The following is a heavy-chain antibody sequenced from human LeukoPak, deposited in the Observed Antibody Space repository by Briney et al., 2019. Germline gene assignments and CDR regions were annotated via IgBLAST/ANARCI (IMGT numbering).Heavy chain of an antibody. CDR1: GGSISSTSYY. Sequence: ETLSLTCTVSGGSISSTSYYWGWIRQPPGKGLEWIGSFYYSGSTYYTPSLKSRVTISVDTSKNQFSLKLSSVTAADTAVYYCARRRDGYNRDYLDYWGQGTLVTVSS. CDR2: FYYSGST. V-gene: IGHV4-39*01. J-gene: IGHJ4*02. D-gene: IGHD5-24*01. CDR3: ARRRDGYNRDYLDY.